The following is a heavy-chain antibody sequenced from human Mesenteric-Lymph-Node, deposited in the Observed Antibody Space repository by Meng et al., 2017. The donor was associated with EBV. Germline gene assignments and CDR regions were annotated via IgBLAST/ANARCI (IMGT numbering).Heavy chain of an antibody. CDR1: GCPFSSYS. CDR3: ARVSGWYV. D-gene: IGHD6-19*01. V-gene: IGHV3-21*01. Sequence: EVQLVESGGGLVQPGGSLRLSCAASGCPFSSYSMNWVRQAPGKGLEWVSSISTSGSYIYYADSVKGRFTISRDNAKNSVYLQMNSLRVEDTAVYYCARVSGWYVWGQGTLVTVSS. CDR2: ISTSGSYI. J-gene: IGHJ4*02.